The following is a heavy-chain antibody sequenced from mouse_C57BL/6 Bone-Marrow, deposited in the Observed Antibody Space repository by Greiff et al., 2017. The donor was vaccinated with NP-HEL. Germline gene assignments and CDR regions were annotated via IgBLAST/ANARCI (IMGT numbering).Heavy chain of an antibody. J-gene: IGHJ2*01. CDR2: IYPSDSET. Sequence: VQLQQPGAELVRPGSSVKLSCKASGYTFTSSWMDWVKQRPGQGLEWIGNIYPSDSETHYNQKFKDKATLTVDKSSSTAYMQLSSLTSEDSAVYYCAREGYYSNYDYFDYWGQGTTLTVSS. CDR3: AREGYYSNYDYFDY. CDR1: GYTFTSSW. V-gene: IGHV1-61*01. D-gene: IGHD2-5*01.